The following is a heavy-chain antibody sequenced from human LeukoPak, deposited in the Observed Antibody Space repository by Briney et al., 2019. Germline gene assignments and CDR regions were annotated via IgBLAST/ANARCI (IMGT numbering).Heavy chain of an antibody. Sequence: PGGSLRLSCAASGFTFSDYYMSWIRQAPGKGLEWVSYISRSGDSVYYGDSVKGRFSISRDNAKNSLYLQMNSLRAEDTAVYFCAREVVVVPDYYYYGLDVWGQGTTVTVSS. D-gene: IGHD2-2*01. CDR1: GFTFSDYY. V-gene: IGHV3-11*01. CDR3: AREVVVVPDYYYYGLDV. CDR2: ISRSGDSV. J-gene: IGHJ6*02.